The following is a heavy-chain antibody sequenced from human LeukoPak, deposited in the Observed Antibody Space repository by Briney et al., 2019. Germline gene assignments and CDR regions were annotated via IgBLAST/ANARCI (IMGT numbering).Heavy chain of an antibody. CDR3: ARIIRYSSSSGEDAFDI. CDR1: GFTFSTFA. J-gene: IGHJ3*02. V-gene: IGHV3-23*01. CDR2: ISGSGDNT. Sequence: GGSLRLSCAASGFTFSTFAMTWVRQAPGKGLDWVSAISGSGDNTYYADSVKGRFTISRDNSKNTLYLQMDSLRADDTAVYYCARIIRYSSSSGEDAFDIWGQGTMVTVSS. D-gene: IGHD6-6*01.